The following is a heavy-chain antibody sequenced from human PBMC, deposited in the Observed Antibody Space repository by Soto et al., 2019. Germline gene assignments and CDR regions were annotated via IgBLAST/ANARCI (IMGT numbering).Heavy chain of an antibody. J-gene: IGHJ4*02. CDR1: GFTFNNYS. CDR3: AKALAAGSLRYYFDY. V-gene: IGHV3-23*01. Sequence: GGSLRLSCAASGFTFNNYSMNWVRHAPGKGLEWVSSISSSGGTTYYADSVKGRFTISRDNSKNTLYLQVNSLRAEDTAVYYCAKALAAGSLRYYFDYWGQAALVTVSS. D-gene: IGHD6-13*01. CDR2: ISSSGGTT.